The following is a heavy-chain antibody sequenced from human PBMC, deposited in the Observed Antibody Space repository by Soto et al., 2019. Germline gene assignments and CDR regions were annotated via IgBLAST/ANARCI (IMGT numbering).Heavy chain of an antibody. CDR1: GGTFSSYA. Sequence: SVKVSCKASGGTFSSYAISWVRQAPGQGLEWMGGIIPIFGTANYAQKFQGRVTITADESTSTAYMELNSLRSEDTAVYYCARGGTYYDFWSGYYSPAYYYYYGMDVWGQGTTVTVSS. V-gene: IGHV1-69*13. J-gene: IGHJ6*02. CDR3: ARGGTYYDFWSGYYSPAYYYYYGMDV. D-gene: IGHD3-3*01. CDR2: IIPIFGTA.